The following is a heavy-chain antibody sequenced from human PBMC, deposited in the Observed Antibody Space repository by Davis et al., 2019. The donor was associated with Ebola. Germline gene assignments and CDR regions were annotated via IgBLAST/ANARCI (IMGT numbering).Heavy chain of an antibody. D-gene: IGHD6-13*01. CDR3: ARLAQADSSSWYYFDY. CDR2: MSHDGDDK. V-gene: IGHV3-30*14. Sequence: PGGSLRLSCAASGFIFSSYAMHWVRQAPGKGLEWVAVMSHDGDDKYYADSVKGRFTISRDNSKNTLYLQMNSLRAEDTAVYYCARLAQADSSSWYYFDYWGQGTLVTVSS. J-gene: IGHJ4*02. CDR1: GFIFSSYA.